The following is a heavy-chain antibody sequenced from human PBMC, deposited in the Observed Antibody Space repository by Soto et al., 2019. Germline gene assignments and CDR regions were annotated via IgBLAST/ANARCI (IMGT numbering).Heavy chain of an antibody. V-gene: IGHV5-51*03. CDR2: IYPGDSDT. CDR1: GYTFTNYW. D-gene: IGHD3-22*01. J-gene: IGHJ4*02. Sequence: GESLKISCKGSGYTFTNYWIGWVRQMPGKGLEWMGIIYPGDSDTRYSPSFQGQVTISADKSSSSAHLQWSSLKASDTAIYYCARRVQQYGHSWYDNWGKGTLVTVAS. CDR3: ARRVQQYGHSWYDN.